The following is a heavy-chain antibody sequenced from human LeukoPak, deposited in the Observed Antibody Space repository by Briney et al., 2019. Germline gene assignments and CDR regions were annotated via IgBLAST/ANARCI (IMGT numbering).Heavy chain of an antibody. J-gene: IGHJ4*02. D-gene: IGHD6-13*01. CDR1: GFTFSNYW. V-gene: IGHV3-7*01. CDR2: IKQDGSEK. CDR3: ARRSSSWIDY. Sequence: PGGSLRLSCAASGFTFSNYWMSWVRQAPGKGLEWVANIKQDGSEKYYVDSVKGRFTISRDNAKNSLYLQMNSLRAEDTAVYYCARRSSSWIDYWGQGTVVTVSS.